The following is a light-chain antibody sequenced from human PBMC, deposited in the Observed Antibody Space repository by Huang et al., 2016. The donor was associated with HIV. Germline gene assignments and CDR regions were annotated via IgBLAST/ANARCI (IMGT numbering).Light chain of an antibody. CDR3: QHLYT. J-gene: IGKJ4*01. Sequence: IQLTQSPSSLSASVGDRVTITCRANQAIGTYLVWYQQKPGKAPELLLNSSSTLRSGVPSRFSGGGSGTDFTLTITSLQPEDFASYSCQHLYTFGGGTKVEIK. CDR2: SSS. V-gene: IGKV1-9*01. CDR1: QAIGTY.